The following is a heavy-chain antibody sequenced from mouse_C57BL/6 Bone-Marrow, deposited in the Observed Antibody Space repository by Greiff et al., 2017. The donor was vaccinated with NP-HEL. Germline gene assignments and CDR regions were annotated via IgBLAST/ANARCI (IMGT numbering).Heavy chain of an antibody. D-gene: IGHD1-1*01. CDR1: GYTFTSYW. CDR2: IHPNSCST. CDR3: ARGRIYYLYYYAMDY. J-gene: IGHJ4*01. Sequence: QVQLQQPGAELVKPGASVKLSCKASGYTFTSYWMHWVKQRPGQGLEWIGMIHPNSCSTNYNEKFKSKATLTVDKSSSTAYMQLSSLTSEDSAVYYCARGRIYYLYYYAMDYWGQGTSVTVSS. V-gene: IGHV1-64*01.